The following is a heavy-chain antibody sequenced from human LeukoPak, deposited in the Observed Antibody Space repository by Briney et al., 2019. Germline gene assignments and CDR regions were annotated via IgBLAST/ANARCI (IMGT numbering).Heavy chain of an antibody. V-gene: IGHV3-48*03. D-gene: IGHD3-10*01. J-gene: IGHJ5*02. CDR3: AKDPYSSGSGISWGWLDP. CDR2: ISSSGSTI. Sequence: GGSLRLSCAASGFTFSSYEMNWVRQAPGKGLEWVSYISSSGSTIYYADSVKGRFTISRDNSKNTLYLQMNSLRAEDTAIYYCAKDPYSSGSGISWGWLDPWGQGTLVTVSS. CDR1: GFTFSSYE.